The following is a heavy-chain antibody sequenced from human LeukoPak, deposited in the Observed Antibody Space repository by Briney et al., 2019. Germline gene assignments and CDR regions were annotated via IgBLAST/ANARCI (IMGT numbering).Heavy chain of an antibody. Sequence: SETLSLTCTVSGGSISSYYWSWIRQPPGKGLEWIGYIYYSGSTNYNPSLKSRVTISVDTSKNQFSLKLSSVTAADTAVYYCAGTYDTDAFDIWGQGTMVTVSS. CDR2: IYYSGST. CDR1: GGSISSYY. CDR3: AGTYDTDAFDI. D-gene: IGHD3-9*01. V-gene: IGHV4-59*08. J-gene: IGHJ3*02.